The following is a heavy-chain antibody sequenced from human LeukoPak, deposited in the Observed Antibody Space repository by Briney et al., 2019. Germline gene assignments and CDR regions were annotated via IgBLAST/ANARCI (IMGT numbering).Heavy chain of an antibody. J-gene: IGHJ4*02. V-gene: IGHV3-7*01. CDR3: TTWGPWSHFDY. Sequence: GGSLRLSCAASEFAFSNYWMSWVRQAPGKGLEWVANIKEDGTEKNYVGSVKGRFTISRDNAKNPLYLQMNSLRAEDTAVYYCTTWGPWSHFDYWGQGTLVTVSS. CDR1: EFAFSNYW. D-gene: IGHD3-3*01. CDR2: IKEDGTEK.